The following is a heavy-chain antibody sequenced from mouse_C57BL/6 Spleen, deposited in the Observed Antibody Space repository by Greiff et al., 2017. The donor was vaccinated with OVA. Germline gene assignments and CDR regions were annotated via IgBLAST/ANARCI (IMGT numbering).Heavy chain of an antibody. V-gene: IGHV1-81*01. D-gene: IGHD1-1*01. CDR2: IYPRSGNT. Sequence: VQLQHSGAELARPGASVKLSCKASGYTFTSYGISWVKQRTGQGLEWIGEIYPRSGNTYYNEKFKGKATLTADKSSSTAYMELRSLTSEDSAVYFCARGRDGSRGFDYWGQGTTLTVSS. CDR1: GYTFTSYG. CDR3: ARGRDGSRGFDY. J-gene: IGHJ2*01.